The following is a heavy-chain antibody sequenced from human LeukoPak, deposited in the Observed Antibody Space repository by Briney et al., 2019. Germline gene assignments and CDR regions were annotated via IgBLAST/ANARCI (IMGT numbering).Heavy chain of an antibody. J-gene: IGHJ4*02. CDR1: GGSINTYY. CDR3: ARRGVKTTRFDY. Sequence: SETLSLTCTVSGGSINTYYWSWIRQPPGKGLEWIGYLYNSGTTNYNPSLKGRVSISGDTSKNQFSLKLISVTAADTAVYYCARRGVKTTRFDYWGQGILVTVSS. V-gene: IGHV4-59*01. CDR2: LYNSGTT. D-gene: IGHD1-1*01.